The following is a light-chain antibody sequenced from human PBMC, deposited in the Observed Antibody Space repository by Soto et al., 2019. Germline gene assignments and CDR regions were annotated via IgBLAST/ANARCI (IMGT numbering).Light chain of an antibody. J-gene: IGKJ4*01. CDR1: QLVSTY. CDR3: HRRTNWPIA. CDR2: DAS. V-gene: IGKV3-11*01. Sequence: EIVLTQSPATLSLSPGDTATLSCRATQLVSTYLAWYQQKPGQAPRLLIYDASNRAPGIPARFSGSGSETDFTLTISSSGPQDFAVYYCHRRTNWPIAFGGGKKVDIK.